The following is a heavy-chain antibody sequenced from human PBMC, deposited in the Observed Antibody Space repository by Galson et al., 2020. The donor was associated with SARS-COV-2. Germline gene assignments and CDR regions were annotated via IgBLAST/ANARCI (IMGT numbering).Heavy chain of an antibody. CDR1: GFTFSRYW. CDR3: ARGDMRNDYFDY. V-gene: IGHV3-74*01. J-gene: IGHJ4*02. Sequence: ETLSLTCAASGFTFSRYWMHWVRQAPGKGLVWVSRIYSEGSSTSYADSVKDRFTISGDNAKNTLYLQMSSLRAEDTAVYYCARGDMRNDYFDYWGQGTLVTVSS. D-gene: IGHD3-16*01. CDR2: IYSEGSST.